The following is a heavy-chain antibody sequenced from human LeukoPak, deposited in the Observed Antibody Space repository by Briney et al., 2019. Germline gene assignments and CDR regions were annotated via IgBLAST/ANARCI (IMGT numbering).Heavy chain of an antibody. V-gene: IGHV1-46*01. CDR3: ARGGYYYDSSGHNYYYYMDV. Sequence: EASVKVSCKASGYTFTSYYMHWVRQAPGQGLEGMGIINPSGGSTSYAQKFQGRVTMTRNTSISTAYMELSSLRSEDTAVYYCARGGYYYDSSGHNYYYYMDVWGKGTTVTISS. CDR2: INPSGGST. D-gene: IGHD3-22*01. CDR1: GYTFTSYY. J-gene: IGHJ6*03.